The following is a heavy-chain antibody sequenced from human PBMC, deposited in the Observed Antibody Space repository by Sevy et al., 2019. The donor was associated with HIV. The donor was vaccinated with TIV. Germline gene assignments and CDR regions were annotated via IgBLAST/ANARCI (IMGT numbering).Heavy chain of an antibody. CDR3: ATTKDYYESSGSPFDS. Sequence: ASVKVSCRVSGYTLTKLAMHWVRQAPGKGLEWIGSFDPEDDETIYAQKFQGRVMMTEDTSTDTAYMELSSLRYEDTAVYYCATTKDYYESSGSPFDSWGQGTLVTVSS. CDR2: FDPEDDET. V-gene: IGHV1-24*01. J-gene: IGHJ4*02. CDR1: GYTLTKLA. D-gene: IGHD3-22*01.